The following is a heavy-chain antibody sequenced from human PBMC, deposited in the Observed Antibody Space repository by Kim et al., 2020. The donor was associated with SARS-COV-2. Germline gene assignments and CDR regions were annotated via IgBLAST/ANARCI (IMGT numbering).Heavy chain of an antibody. V-gene: IGHV4-39*07. CDR2: IYYSGST. CDR3: ARHLWFGELLPSWFDP. CDR1: GGSISSSSYY. J-gene: IGHJ5*02. D-gene: IGHD3-10*01. Sequence: SETLSLTCTVSGGSISSSSYYWGWIRQPPGKGLEWIGCIYYSGSTYYNPSLKSRVTISVDTSKNQFSLKLSSVTAADTAVYYCARHLWFGELLPSWFDPWGQGTLVTVSS.